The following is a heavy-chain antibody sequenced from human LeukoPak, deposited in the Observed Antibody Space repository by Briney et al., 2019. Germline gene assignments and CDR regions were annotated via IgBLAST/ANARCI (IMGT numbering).Heavy chain of an antibody. J-gene: IGHJ3*02. CDR3: ARDLGSQAGVVSAFDI. CDR2: ISYDGSNK. V-gene: IGHV3-30-3*01. Sequence: GRSLRLSCAASGFTFSSYAMHWVRQAPGKGLEWVAVISYDGSNKYYADSVKGRFTISRDNSKNTLYLQMNSLRAEDTAVYYCARDLGSQAGVVSAFDIWGQGTMVTVSS. D-gene: IGHD3-3*01. CDR1: GFTFSSYA.